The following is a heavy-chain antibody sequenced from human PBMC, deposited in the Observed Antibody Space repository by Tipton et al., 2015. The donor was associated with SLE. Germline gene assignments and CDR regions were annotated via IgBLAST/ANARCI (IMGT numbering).Heavy chain of an antibody. CDR1: VGSISSGSYY. Sequence: TLSLTCTVSVGSISSGSYYWSWIRQPAGKGLEWIGRIYTSGSTNYNPSLKSRVTISVDTSKNQFSLKLSSVTAADTAVYYCAREGSSCLFQHWGQGTLVTVSS. CDR2: IYTSGST. D-gene: IGHD6-13*01. V-gene: IGHV4-61*02. CDR3: AREGSSCLFQH. J-gene: IGHJ1*01.